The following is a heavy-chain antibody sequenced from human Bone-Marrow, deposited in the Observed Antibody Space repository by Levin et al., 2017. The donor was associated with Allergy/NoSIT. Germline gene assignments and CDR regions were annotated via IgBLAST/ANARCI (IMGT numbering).Heavy chain of an antibody. J-gene: IGHJ6*02. D-gene: IGHD3-10*01. CDR1: GFTFNIFA. Sequence: SCAASGFTFNIFALHWVRQAPGKGLEWVAVISYDGSYKYYTDSVKGRFTISRDNSKNTLHLQMNSLRAEDTALYYCARDRVRYYYYYGMDVWGQGTTVTVSS. V-gene: IGHV3-30-3*01. CDR3: ARDRVRYYYYYGMDV. CDR2: ISYDGSYK.